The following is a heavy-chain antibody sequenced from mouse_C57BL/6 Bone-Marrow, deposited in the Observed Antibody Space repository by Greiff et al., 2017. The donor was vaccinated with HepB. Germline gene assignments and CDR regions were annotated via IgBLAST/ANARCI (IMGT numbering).Heavy chain of an antibody. CDR2: IHPNSGST. V-gene: IGHV1-64*01. Sequence: QVQLQQSGAELVKPGASVKLSCKASGYTFTSYWMHWVKQRPGQGLEWIGMIHPNSGSTNYNEKFKSKATLTVDKSSSTAYMQLSSLTSEDSAVYYGARPPYGSSPWYFDGWGTGTTVTVSS. D-gene: IGHD1-1*01. CDR1: GYTFTSYW. CDR3: ARPPYGSSPWYFDG. J-gene: IGHJ1*03.